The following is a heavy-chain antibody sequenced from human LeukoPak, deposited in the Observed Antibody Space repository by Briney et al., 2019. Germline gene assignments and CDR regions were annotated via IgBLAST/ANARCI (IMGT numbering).Heavy chain of an antibody. Sequence: GESLKIFCKGSGYSFTSYWIGWGRQMPGKGLEGMGINYSCDSDTRYSPSFQGQVTISADKSISTAYLQWSSLKASDTAMYYCARMGPIAAAGFYWGQGTLVTVSS. CDR1: GYSFTSYW. V-gene: IGHV5-51*01. D-gene: IGHD6-13*01. J-gene: IGHJ4*02. CDR2: NYSCDSDT. CDR3: ARMGPIAAAGFY.